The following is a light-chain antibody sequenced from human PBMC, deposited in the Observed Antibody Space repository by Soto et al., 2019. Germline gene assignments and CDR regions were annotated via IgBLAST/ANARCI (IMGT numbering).Light chain of an antibody. CDR1: QRVSSDF. V-gene: IGKV3-20*01. J-gene: IGKJ1*01. CDR2: GPS. Sequence: EIVLTQSPGTLSLSPGERATLSCRTSQRVSSDFLAWYQQKAGQAPRLLIYGPSNRATGVPDRFIGGGSGTDFTLTISRLEPEDFAVYYCQQFGSAPRKFGQGTKVDIK. CDR3: QQFGSAPRK.